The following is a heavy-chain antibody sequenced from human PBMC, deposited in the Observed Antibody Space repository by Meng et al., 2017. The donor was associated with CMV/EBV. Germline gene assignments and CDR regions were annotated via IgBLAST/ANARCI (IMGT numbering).Heavy chain of an antibody. CDR3: ARFERTYGMDV. V-gene: IGHV4-39*07. J-gene: IGHJ6*02. CDR2: IYYSGST. Sequence: SETLSLTCTVSGGSISSSSYYWGWIRQPPGKGLEWIGSIYYSGSTYYNPFLKSRVTISVDTSKNQFSLKLSSVTAADTAVYYCARFERTYGMDVWGQGTTVTVSS. CDR1: GGSISSSSYY.